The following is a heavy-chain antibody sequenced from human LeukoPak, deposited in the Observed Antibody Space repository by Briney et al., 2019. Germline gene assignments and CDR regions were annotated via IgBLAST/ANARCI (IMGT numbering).Heavy chain of an antibody. Sequence: ASVKVSCKASGYTFSAYYMYWVRQAPGQGLEWMGWINPNSGGTNYAQKFQGRVTMTRDTSISTAYMELSRLTSDDTAVYYCARAGPFYSGNYLGFWGQGTLVTVSS. J-gene: IGHJ4*02. CDR1: GYTFSAYY. CDR2: INPNSGGT. D-gene: IGHD1-26*01. V-gene: IGHV1-2*02. CDR3: ARAGPFYSGNYLGF.